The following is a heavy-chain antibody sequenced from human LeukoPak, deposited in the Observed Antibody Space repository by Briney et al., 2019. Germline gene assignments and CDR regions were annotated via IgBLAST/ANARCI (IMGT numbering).Heavy chain of an antibody. CDR2: IRSKAYGGTT. CDR3: TRDLEGGYSYGYTTFDY. D-gene: IGHD5-18*01. CDR1: GFTFGDYP. J-gene: IGHJ4*02. V-gene: IGHV3-49*04. Sequence: GRSLRLSCTGSGFTFGDYPVSWVRQAPGKGLEWGGFIRSKAYGGTTEYAASVKGRFTISRDDSKSIAYLQMTSLKTEDTAVYYCTRDLEGGYSYGYTTFDYWGQGTLVTVSS.